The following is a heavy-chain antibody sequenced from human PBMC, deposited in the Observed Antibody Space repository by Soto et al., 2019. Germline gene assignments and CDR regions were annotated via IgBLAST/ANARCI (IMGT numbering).Heavy chain of an antibody. CDR1: GFTFSSYS. V-gene: IGHV3-48*01. CDR3: ARGSMVQGVTSGDAFDI. Sequence: GGSLRLSCAASGFTFSSYSMNWVRQAPGKGLEWVSYISSSSSTIYYADSVKGRFTISRDNAKNSLYLQMNSLRAEDTAVYYCARGSMVQGVTSGDAFDIWGQGTMVTVSS. D-gene: IGHD3-10*01. CDR2: ISSSSSTI. J-gene: IGHJ3*02.